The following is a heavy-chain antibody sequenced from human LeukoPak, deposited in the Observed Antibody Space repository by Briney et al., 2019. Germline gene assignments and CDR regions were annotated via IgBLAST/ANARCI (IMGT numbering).Heavy chain of an antibody. CDR1: GFTFSSYW. V-gene: IGHV3-21*01. Sequence: PGGSLRLSCAASGFTFSSYWMSWVRQAPGKGLGWVSSISSSSSYIYYADSVKGRFTISRDNAKNSLYLQMNSLRAEDTAVYYCAREASFDYWGQGTLVTVSS. J-gene: IGHJ4*02. CDR2: ISSSSSYI. CDR3: AREASFDY.